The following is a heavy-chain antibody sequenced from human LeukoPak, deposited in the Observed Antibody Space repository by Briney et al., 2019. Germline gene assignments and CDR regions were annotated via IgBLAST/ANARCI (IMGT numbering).Heavy chain of an antibody. J-gene: IGHJ4*02. CDR1: GGSISSYY. Sequence: SETLSLTCTVSGGSISSYYWSWIRQPPGKGLEWIGYIYYSGSTNYNPSLKSRVTISVDTSKNQFSLKLSSVTAADTAVYYCARAGWGYIYYFDYWGQGTLVTVSS. D-gene: IGHD5-24*01. V-gene: IGHV4-59*01. CDR2: IYYSGST. CDR3: ARAGWGYIYYFDY.